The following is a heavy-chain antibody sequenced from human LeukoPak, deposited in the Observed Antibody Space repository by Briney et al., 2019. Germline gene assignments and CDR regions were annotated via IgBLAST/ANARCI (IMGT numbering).Heavy chain of an antibody. CDR2: ISGSGGST. Sequence: GGSLRLSCAASGFTFSSYAMSWVRQAPGNGLEWVSAISGSGGSTYYADSVKGRFTISRDNSKNTLYLQMNSLRAEDTAVYYCAKAQLRYFDWLLSNYWGQGTLVTVSS. CDR1: GFTFSSYA. D-gene: IGHD3-9*01. J-gene: IGHJ4*02. V-gene: IGHV3-23*01. CDR3: AKAQLRYFDWLLSNY.